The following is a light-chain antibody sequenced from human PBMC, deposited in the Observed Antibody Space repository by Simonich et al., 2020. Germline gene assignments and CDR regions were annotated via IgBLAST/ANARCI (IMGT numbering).Light chain of an antibody. V-gene: IGKV4-1*01. CDR2: WAS. CDR3: QQYYSTPPT. CDR1: QSVLYSSNNKNY. Sequence: DIVMTQSPDSLAVSLGERATINCKSSQSVLYSSNNKNYLALYQPKPGQPPKLLIYWASTRESGVPDRFSGSGSVTDFTLTISSLQAEDVAVYYCQQYYSTPPTFGQGTKVEIK. J-gene: IGKJ1*01.